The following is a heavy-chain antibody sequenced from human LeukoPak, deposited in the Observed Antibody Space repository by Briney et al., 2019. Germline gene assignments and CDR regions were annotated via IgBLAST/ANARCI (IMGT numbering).Heavy chain of an antibody. V-gene: IGHV3-23*01. CDR2: ISGSGGST. J-gene: IGHJ4*02. Sequence: GGSLRLSCAASGVTFSSYAMSWVRQAPGKGLEWVSAISGSGGSTYYADSVKGRFTISRDNSKNTLYLQMNSLRAEDTAVYYCAKRILVPGGYYFDYWGQGALVTVSS. D-gene: IGHD6-6*01. CDR1: GVTFSSYA. CDR3: AKRILVPGGYYFDY.